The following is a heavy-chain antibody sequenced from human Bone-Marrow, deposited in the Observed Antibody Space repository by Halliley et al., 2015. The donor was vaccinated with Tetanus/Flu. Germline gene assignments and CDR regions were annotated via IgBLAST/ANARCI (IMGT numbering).Heavy chain of an antibody. J-gene: IGHJ3*02. Sequence: TLSLTCTVSGASISSSYWSWIRQPPGKGLDWIGYIHYTGSTNYNPSLKSRVTISVDTSKNQFSLKLSSVTAADTAVYYCVRGHFDSSGYSNAFDIWGQGTMVTVSS. CDR1: GASISSSY. V-gene: IGHV4-59*01. D-gene: IGHD3-22*01. CDR2: IHYTGST. CDR3: VRGHFDSSGYSNAFDI.